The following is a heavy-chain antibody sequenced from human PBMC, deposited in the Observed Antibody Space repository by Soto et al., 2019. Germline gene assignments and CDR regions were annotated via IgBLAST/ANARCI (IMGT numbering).Heavy chain of an antibody. J-gene: IGHJ5*02. CDR2: ISYDGSNK. CDR3: AKAIGIAVAGTRFDP. CDR1: GFTFSSYG. V-gene: IGHV3-30*18. Sequence: QVQLVESGGGVVQPGRSLRLSCAASGFTFSSYGMHWVRQAPGKGLEWVAVISYDGSNKYYADSVKGRFTISRDNSKNTLYLQMNSLRAEDTAVYYCAKAIGIAVAGTRFDPWGQGTLVTVSS. D-gene: IGHD6-19*01.